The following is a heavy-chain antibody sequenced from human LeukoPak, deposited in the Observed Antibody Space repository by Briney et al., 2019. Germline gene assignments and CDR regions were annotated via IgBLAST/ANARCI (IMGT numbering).Heavy chain of an antibody. Sequence: PGGSLRLSCAASGSTFSSYGMHWVRQAPGKGLEWVAVIWYDGSNKYYADSVKGRFTISRDNSKNTLYLQMNSLRAEDTAVYYCARERAGYCTNGVCYTGWFDPWGQGTLVTVSS. CDR1: GSTFSSYG. D-gene: IGHD2-8*01. J-gene: IGHJ5*02. CDR2: IWYDGSNK. V-gene: IGHV3-33*01. CDR3: ARERAGYCTNGVCYTGWFDP.